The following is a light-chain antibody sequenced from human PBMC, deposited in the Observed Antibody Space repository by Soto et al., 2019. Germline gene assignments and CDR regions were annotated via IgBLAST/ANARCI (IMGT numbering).Light chain of an antibody. V-gene: IGLV1-40*01. J-gene: IGLJ3*02. CDR1: SSNIGAGYD. CDR3: QSYHSSLSYWV. CDR2: GNT. Sequence: QSVLTQPPSVSGAPGQRVTISCTGSSSNIGAGYDVHWYQQLPGTAPKLLVSGNTNRPSGVPDRFSGSKSGTSASLAVTGLQAEDEADYYCQSYHSSLSYWVFGGGTKL.